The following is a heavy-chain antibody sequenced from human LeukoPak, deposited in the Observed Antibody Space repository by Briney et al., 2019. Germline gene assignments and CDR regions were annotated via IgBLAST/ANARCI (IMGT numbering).Heavy chain of an antibody. CDR2: ISTTGDI. D-gene: IGHD3-22*01. CDR3: ARTNSFDKSALLGY. CDR1: GFTFSSYS. J-gene: IGHJ4*02. V-gene: IGHV3-21*01. Sequence: GGSLRLSCAASGFTFSSYSMNWVRQAPGKGLEWVAFISTTGDIHYADSVTGRFTISRDNAKNSLYLQMNSLEAETTAVYYGARTNSFDKSALLGYRGQGTLVTVSS.